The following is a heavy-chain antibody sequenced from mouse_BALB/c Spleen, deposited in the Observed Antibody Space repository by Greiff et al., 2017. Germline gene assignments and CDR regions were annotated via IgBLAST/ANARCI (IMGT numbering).Heavy chain of an antibody. CDR3: ARGYDYPFAD. D-gene: IGHD2-4*01. CDR2: VNPNNGGT. CDR1: GYTFTGYY. V-gene: IGHV1-26*01. Sequence: VQLQQSGPDLVKPGASVKLSCKASGYTFTGYYMHWVKQSPGKGLEWIGRVNPNNGGTSYNQKFKGKAILTVDKSSSTAYMELRSLTSEDSAVYYCARGYDYPFADWGQGTPVTVSA. J-gene: IGHJ3*01.